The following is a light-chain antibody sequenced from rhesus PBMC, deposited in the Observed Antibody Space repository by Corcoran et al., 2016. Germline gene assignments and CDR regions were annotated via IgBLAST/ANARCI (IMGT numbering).Light chain of an antibody. J-gene: IGLJ6*01. CDR3: CSYTTSGTFV. CDR2: DVN. Sequence: QSAPTQPPSVSGSPGQSVTISCAGTSAAIGHYDYVSWYQQHRGKAPKLLIYDVNKRPSGVSNRFSGSKSGSTASLTISGLQAEDELDYFCCSYTTSGTFVFGGGTTLTVL. CDR1: SAAIGHYDY. V-gene: IGLV2S7*01.